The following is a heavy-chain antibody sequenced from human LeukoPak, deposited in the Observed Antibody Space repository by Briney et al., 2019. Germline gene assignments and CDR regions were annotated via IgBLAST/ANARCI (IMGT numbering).Heavy chain of an antibody. CDR3: ARFGLYYYGMDV. CDR2: MNPNSGNT. D-gene: IGHD3-10*01. CDR1: GYTFTSYD. V-gene: IGHV1-8*01. J-gene: IGHJ6*02. Sequence: ASVKVSCKASGYTFTSYDINWVRQATGQGLEWMGWMNPNSGNTGYAQKFQGRVTMTRNTSISTAYMELSSLRSEDTAVYYCARFGLYYYGMDVWGQGTTVTVS.